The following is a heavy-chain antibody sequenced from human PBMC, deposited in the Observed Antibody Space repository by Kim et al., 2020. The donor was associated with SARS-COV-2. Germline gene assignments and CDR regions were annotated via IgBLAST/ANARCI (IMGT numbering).Heavy chain of an antibody. CDR1: GGSFSGYY. J-gene: IGHJ5*02. D-gene: IGHD3-10*01. CDR3: ARGGYGSGSYPLNWFDP. CDR2: INHSGST. Sequence: SETLSLTCAVYGGSFSGYYWSWIRQPPGKGLEWIGEINHSGSTNYNPSLKSRVTISVDTSKNQFSLKLSSVTAADTAVYYCARGGYGSGSYPLNWFDPWGQGTLVTVSS. V-gene: IGHV4-34*01.